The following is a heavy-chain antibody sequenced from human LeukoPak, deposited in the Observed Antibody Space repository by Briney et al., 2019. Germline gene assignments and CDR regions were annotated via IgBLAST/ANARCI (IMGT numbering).Heavy chain of an antibody. CDR1: GGSISSYY. D-gene: IGHD5-12*01. CDR2: IYYSGRT. CDR3: ARYSAYDSVFDP. V-gene: IGHV4-59*01. J-gene: IGHJ5*02. Sequence: PSVTLSLTGTVSGGSISSYYWSWIRQPPGKGLEWIGYIYYSGRTNYNPSLKSRVTISVDTSKNQFSLKLSSVTAADTAVYYCARYSAYDSVFDPWGQGTLVTVSS.